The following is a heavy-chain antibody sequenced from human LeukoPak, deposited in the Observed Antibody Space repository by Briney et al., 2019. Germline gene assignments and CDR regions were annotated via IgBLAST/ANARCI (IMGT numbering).Heavy chain of an antibody. V-gene: IGHV3-23*01. CDR1: GFTFSTYT. CDR2: ISDDGRT. J-gene: IGHJ4*02. CDR3: VKDFGRNIGGPGY. Sequence: SGGSVRLSCAASGFTFSTYTMAWVLQAPGGGLEWVSCISDDGRTYYADSVKGRFAISRDNSKSMMSLQMDSLRAEDTAVYYCVKDFGRNIGGPGYWGRGTLVTVSS. D-gene: IGHD2/OR15-2a*01.